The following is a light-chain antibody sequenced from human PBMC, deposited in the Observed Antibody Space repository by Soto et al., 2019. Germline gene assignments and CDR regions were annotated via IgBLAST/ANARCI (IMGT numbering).Light chain of an antibody. CDR3: QQYGSSPLT. V-gene: IGKV3-20*01. CDR2: SAF. Sequence: EIVLTQSPGTLSLSPGERATLSCRASQSVIGNFLAWYQQKPGPAPRLLIYSAFNRATGIPDRFSGSGSGTDFTLTISRLEPEDFAVYYCQQYGSSPLTFGPGTKVDIK. CDR1: QSVIGNF. J-gene: IGKJ1*01.